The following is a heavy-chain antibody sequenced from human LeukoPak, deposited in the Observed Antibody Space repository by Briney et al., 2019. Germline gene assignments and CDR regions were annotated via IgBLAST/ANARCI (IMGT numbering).Heavy chain of an antibody. J-gene: IGHJ3*02. V-gene: IGHV4-4*07. D-gene: IGHD5-24*01. CDR1: GGSISSYY. CDR3: ATAMATYSGTFDI. Sequence: SETLSLTCTVSGGSISSYYWSWIRQPAGKGLEWIGRIYTSGSTNYNPSLKSRVTISVDKSKTQFSLKLSSVTAADTAMYYCATAMATYSGTFDIWGQGTMVTVSS. CDR2: IYTSGST.